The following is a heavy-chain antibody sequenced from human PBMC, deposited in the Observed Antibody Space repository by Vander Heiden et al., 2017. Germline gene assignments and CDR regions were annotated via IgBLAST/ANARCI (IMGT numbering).Heavy chain of an antibody. CDR1: GFTVGSNY. CDR2: IDSGGST. CDR3: AREQRYSSSSGDFDY. J-gene: IGHJ4*02. D-gene: IGHD6-6*01. Sequence: EVQLVESGGGLIQTGGSLRLACAASGFTVGSNYMSWFRQAAGKGLEWVSVIDSGGSTYYADSVKGRFTISRDKSKNTLYLQMNSLRAEDTAVYYCAREQRYSSSSGDFDYWGQGTLVTVSS. V-gene: IGHV3-53*01.